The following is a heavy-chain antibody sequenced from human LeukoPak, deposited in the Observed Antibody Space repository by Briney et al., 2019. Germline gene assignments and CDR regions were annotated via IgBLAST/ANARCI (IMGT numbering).Heavy chain of an antibody. CDR2: ISPYNGNT. Sequence: ASVKVSCKASGYTFTNYGISWVRQAPGQGLEWMGWISPYNGNTNYAQKFQGRVTMTTDTSTTTAYMELRSLRSDDTAVYYCARDSYDSSGSYFFLKLLDYWGQGTLVAVSS. CDR3: ARDSYDSSGSYFFLKLLDY. V-gene: IGHV1-18*01. D-gene: IGHD3-22*01. J-gene: IGHJ4*02. CDR1: GYTFTNYG.